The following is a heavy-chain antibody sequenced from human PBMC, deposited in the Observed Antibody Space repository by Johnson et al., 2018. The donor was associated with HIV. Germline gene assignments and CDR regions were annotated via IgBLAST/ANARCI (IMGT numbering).Heavy chain of an antibody. CDR1: GFTVSNNY. CDR3: ARVLSWWSGAFDL. J-gene: IGHJ3*01. CDR2: GEREGRT. V-gene: IGHV3-53*01. Sequence: VQLVESGGGLIQPGGSLRLSCAASGFTVSNNYMSWVRQAPGKGQERGGRGEREGRTCKREPAKGRFTISRDNSKNTLYLQMNSLRAEDTAVYYCARVLSWWSGAFDLWGQGTMVTVSS. D-gene: IGHD2-21*01.